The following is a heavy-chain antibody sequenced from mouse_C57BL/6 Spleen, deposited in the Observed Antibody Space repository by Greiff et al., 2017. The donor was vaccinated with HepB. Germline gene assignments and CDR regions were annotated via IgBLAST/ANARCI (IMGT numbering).Heavy chain of an antibody. J-gene: IGHJ2*01. CDR1: GYTFTSYT. CDR2: INPSSGYT. V-gene: IGHV1-4*01. CDR3: ARWGGYYLDY. Sequence: QVHVKQSGAELARPGASVKMSCKASGYTFTSYTMHWVKQRPGQGLEWIGYINPSSGYTKYNQKFKDKATLTADKSSSTAYMQLSSLTSEDSAVYYCARWGGYYLDYWGQGTTLTVSS.